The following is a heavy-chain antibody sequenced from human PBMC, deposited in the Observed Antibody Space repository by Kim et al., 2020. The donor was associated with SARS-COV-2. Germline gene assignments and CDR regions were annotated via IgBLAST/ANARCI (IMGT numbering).Heavy chain of an antibody. CDR3: AREGAAMAFDY. Sequence: GGSLRLSCAASGFTFGSYDIHWVRQATGKGLEWVSAIGTAGDTYYPGSVKGRFTISRENAKNSLYLQMNSLRAGDTAVYYCAREGAAMAFDYWCQGTLVT. J-gene: IGHJ4*02. CDR2: IGTAGDT. D-gene: IGHD5-18*01. CDR1: GFTFGSYD. V-gene: IGHV3-13*01.